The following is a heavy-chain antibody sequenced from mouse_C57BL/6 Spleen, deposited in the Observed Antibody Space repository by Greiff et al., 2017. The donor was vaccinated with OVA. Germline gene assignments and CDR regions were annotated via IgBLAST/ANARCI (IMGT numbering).Heavy chain of an antibody. CDR1: GYTFTSYW. CDR2: IYPSDSET. J-gene: IGHJ2*01. Sequence: QVQLQQPGAELVRPGSSVKLSCKASGYTFTSYWLDWVKQRPGQGLEWIGNIYPSDSETPYNQKFKDKATLTVDKSSSTAYMQLSSLTSEDSAVYCCAREVWYYFDYWGQGTTLTVSS. V-gene: IGHV1-61*01. CDR3: AREVWYYFDY.